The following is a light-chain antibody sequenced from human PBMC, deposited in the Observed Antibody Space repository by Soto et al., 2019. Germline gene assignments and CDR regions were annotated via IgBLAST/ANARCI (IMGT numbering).Light chain of an antibody. Sequence: DIVMSQSQASLAVSLGERPTINCKSSETCVDSSNNKANLTWYQQKPGQPPKLIIYWASTRELGVPDRFSGSGSGTDFTLTISSLQAEDVAVYYCQQYYTTPRTFCHVAKVAIK. CDR3: QQYYTTPRT. V-gene: IGKV4-1*01. CDR2: WAS. CDR1: ETCVDSSNNKAN. J-gene: IGKJ1*01.